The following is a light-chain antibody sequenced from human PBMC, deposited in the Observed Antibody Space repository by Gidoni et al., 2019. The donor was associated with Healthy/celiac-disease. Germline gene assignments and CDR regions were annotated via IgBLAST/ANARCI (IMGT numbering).Light chain of an antibody. V-gene: IGLV2-14*01. CDR2: EVS. Sequence: QSALTQPASVSGSPGQSITISCTGTSSDVGGYNYVSWYQQPPGKAPKLMIYEVSNRPSGVSNRFSGSKSGNTASLTISGLQAEDEADYYCSSNTSSSTLEVFGGGTKLTVL. CDR1: SSDVGGYNY. CDR3: SSNTSSSTLEV. J-gene: IGLJ2*01.